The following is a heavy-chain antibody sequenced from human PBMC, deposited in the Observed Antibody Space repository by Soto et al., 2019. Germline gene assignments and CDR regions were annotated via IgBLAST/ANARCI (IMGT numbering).Heavy chain of an antibody. CDR3: ARGGGIYIRFRYGMEV. Sequence: SETLSLTCAFYVGSFSGYYWSCIRHPPGKWLEWIGEINHSGSTNYNPSLKSRVTISVDTSKNQFSLKLSSVTAADTAVYYCARGGGIYIRFRYGMEVWCQGTTVSVSS. J-gene: IGHJ6*02. CDR2: INHSGST. D-gene: IGHD1-26*01. V-gene: IGHV4-34*01. CDR1: VGSFSGYY.